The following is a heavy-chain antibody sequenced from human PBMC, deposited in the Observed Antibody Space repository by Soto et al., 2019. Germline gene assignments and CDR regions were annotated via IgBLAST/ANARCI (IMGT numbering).Heavy chain of an antibody. V-gene: IGHV1-2*02. CDR1: GYSFTGYY. Sequence: ASVKVSCKASGYSFTGYYMHWVRQAPGQGLEWMGWINPNSGGTNYAQKFQGRVTMTRNTSISTAYMELSRLRSDDTAVYYCAFHSSSSLYFQHWGQGTLVTVSS. D-gene: IGHD6-6*01. CDR2: INPNSGGT. J-gene: IGHJ1*01. CDR3: AFHSSSSLYFQH.